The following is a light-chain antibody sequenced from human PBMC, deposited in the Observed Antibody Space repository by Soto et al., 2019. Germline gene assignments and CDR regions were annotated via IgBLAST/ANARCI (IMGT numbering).Light chain of an antibody. Sequence: EIVLTQSPATLSLSPGERATLSCRASQSVSSHLAWYQQKPGQAPRLLIYDASNRATGIPARFSGSGSGTDFTLTISRLDPEDFAVYYCQQYGSSASFGQGTKVDI. V-gene: IGKV3-11*01. CDR2: DAS. J-gene: IGKJ1*01. CDR1: QSVSSH. CDR3: QQYGSSAS.